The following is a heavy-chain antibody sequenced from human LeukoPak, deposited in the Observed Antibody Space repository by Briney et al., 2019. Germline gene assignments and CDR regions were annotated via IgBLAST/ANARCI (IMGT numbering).Heavy chain of an antibody. D-gene: IGHD2-15*01. J-gene: IGHJ4*02. CDR3: ARAVYCSGGSCYSNLRNFDY. CDR2: TIPIFGIA. V-gene: IGHV1-69*04. CDR1: GGTFSSHA. Sequence: ASVKVSCKASGGTFSSHAISWVRQAPGQGLEWMGRTIPIFGIANYAQKFQGRVTITADKSTSTAYMELRSLRSDDTAVYYCARAVYCSGGSCYSNLRNFDYWGQGTLVTVSS.